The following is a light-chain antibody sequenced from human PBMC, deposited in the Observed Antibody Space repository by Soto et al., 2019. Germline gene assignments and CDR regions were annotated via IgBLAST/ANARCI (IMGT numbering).Light chain of an antibody. V-gene: IGLV2-14*01. J-gene: IGLJ1*01. Sequence: QSALTQPASVSGSPGQSITISCTGTSGDVGGYNYVSWYQQHPGKAPKLIIYEVNNRPSGVSNRFSGSKSGNTASLTISGLQAEDEADYYCSSYTSSITRVFGTGTKVTVL. CDR3: SSYTSSITRV. CDR2: EVN. CDR1: SGDVGGYNY.